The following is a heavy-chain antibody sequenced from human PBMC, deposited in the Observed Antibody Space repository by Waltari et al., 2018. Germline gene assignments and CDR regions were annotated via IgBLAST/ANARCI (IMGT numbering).Heavy chain of an antibody. CDR1: GDSISSYH. CDR2: IYYSGST. CDR3: AAGYSSSSVTFDI. D-gene: IGHD6-19*01. J-gene: IGHJ3*02. Sequence: QVQLQESGPGLVKPSETLSLTSSVSGDSISSYHWSWIRQPPGKGLEWIGYIYYSGSTNYNPSVKSRVTISVDTSKNQFSLKLTSVTAADTAMYFCAAGYSSSSVTFDIWGHGTMVTVSS. V-gene: IGHV4-59*01.